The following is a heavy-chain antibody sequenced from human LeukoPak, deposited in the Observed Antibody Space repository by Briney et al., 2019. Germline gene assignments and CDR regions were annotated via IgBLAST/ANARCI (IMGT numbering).Heavy chain of an antibody. CDR1: GGTFSSYA. D-gene: IGHD6-19*01. J-gene: IGHJ3*02. V-gene: IGHV1-69*01. CDR2: IIPIFGTA. Sequence: GSSVKVSCNASGGTFSSYAISWVRQAPGQGLEWTGGIIPIFGTANYAQKFQGRVTITADESTSTAYMELSSLRSEDTAVYYCARDDSSSGAFDIWGQGTMVTVSS. CDR3: ARDDSSSGAFDI.